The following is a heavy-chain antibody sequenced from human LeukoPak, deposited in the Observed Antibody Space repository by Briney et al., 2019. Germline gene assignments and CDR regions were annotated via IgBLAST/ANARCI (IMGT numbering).Heavy chain of an antibody. J-gene: IGHJ4*02. CDR3: RWLLQSEDY. D-gene: IGHD3-22*01. CDR2: IKSKTDGGTT. V-gene: IGHV3-15*01. CDR1: GFTFYNAW. Sequence: GGSLRLSCGASGFTFYNAWMSWVRQAPGKGLEWIGHIKSKTDGGTTDYAAPVKGRFTISRDDSKNTLYLQMNSLQTEDTAVYYCRWLLQSEDYWGQGTLVTVSS.